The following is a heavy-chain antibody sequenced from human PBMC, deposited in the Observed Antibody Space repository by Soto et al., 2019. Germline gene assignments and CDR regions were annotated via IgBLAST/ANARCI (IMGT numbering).Heavy chain of an antibody. V-gene: IGHV4-34*02. CDR1: GGSFRGYY. CDR2: INPSGSS. CDR3: ARGEITLLGGRDG. Sequence: QVQLQQSGAGLLKPSATLSLNCTVSGGSFRGYYCGWVRQPPGKGLAWIGEINPSGSSNYHPSLKSRVTISVATSKNQVSRTVNPVTPADTAVYYWARGEITLLGGRDGWGQGTTVTVSS. D-gene: IGHD3-10*01. J-gene: IGHJ6*02.